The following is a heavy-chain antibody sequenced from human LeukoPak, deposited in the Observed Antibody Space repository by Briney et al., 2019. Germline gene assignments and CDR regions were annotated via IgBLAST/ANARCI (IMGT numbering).Heavy chain of an antibody. CDR1: GFTVSSNY. Sequence: GGSLRLSRAASGFTVSSNYMSWVRQAPGKGLEWVSLIYSGGSTYYVDSVKGRFTISRDNSKNTLYLQMNSLRAEDTAVYYCASRDKGYYYGMDVWGQGTTVTVSS. D-gene: IGHD5-24*01. CDR3: ASRDKGYYYGMDV. J-gene: IGHJ6*02. V-gene: IGHV3-66*01. CDR2: IYSGGST.